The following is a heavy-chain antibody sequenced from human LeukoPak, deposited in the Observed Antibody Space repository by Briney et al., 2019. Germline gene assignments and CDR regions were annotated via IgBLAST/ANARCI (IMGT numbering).Heavy chain of an antibody. D-gene: IGHD3-10*01. CDR3: GGIYYYGSGSYYFDY. CDR1: GGSISSYY. J-gene: IGHJ4*02. CDR2: IYYSGST. Sequence: SETLSLTCTVSGGSISSYYWSWIRQPPGKGLEWIGYIYYSGSTNYNPSPKSRVTISVETSKNQFSLKLSSVHAADTAVYYCGGIYYYGSGSYYFDYGGQGPWVPVSS. V-gene: IGHV4-59*01.